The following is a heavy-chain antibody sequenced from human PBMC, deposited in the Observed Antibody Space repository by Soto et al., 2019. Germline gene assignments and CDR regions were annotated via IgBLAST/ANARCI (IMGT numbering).Heavy chain of an antibody. Sequence: GGSLRLSCAASGFTFSSYGMHWVRQAPGKGLEWVAVIWYDGSNKYYADSVKGRFTISRDNSKNTLYLQMNSLRAEDTAVYYCARCIRKFDGMDVWGQGTTVTVSS. J-gene: IGHJ6*02. CDR2: IWYDGSNK. D-gene: IGHD2-8*01. CDR1: GFTFSSYG. CDR3: ARCIRKFDGMDV. V-gene: IGHV3-33*01.